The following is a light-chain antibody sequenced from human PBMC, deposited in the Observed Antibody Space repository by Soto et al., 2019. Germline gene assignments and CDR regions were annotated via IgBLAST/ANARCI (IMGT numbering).Light chain of an antibody. V-gene: IGKV1-27*01. Sequence: DIQMTQSPSSLSASVGDRVTITCRASQGFSTYLVWYQQKPGTVPKLLIFAASTLHSVVPARFSGSGSGTDFTLTISSLQPEDVATYYCQNYHGAPWTFGQGTKVEI. CDR1: QGFSTY. CDR3: QNYHGAPWT. CDR2: AAS. J-gene: IGKJ1*01.